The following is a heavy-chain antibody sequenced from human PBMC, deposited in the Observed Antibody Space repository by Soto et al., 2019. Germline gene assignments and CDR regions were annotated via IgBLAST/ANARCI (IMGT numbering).Heavy chain of an antibody. J-gene: IGHJ6*03. CDR1: GFTFSTYW. CDR2: IKQDGSDK. V-gene: IGHV3-7*01. CDR3: VRGCGRSSCPYYLYV. Sequence: EVQLVESGGGLVQPGGSLRLSCVASGFTFSTYWMSWVRLVPGTGLEWVATIKQDGSDKYYVDSAKGRFTVSRDNAKNPLDLQMNSLRGDDTAVYHCVRGCGRSSCPYYLYVWGKGTTVTVSS. D-gene: IGHD2-2*01.